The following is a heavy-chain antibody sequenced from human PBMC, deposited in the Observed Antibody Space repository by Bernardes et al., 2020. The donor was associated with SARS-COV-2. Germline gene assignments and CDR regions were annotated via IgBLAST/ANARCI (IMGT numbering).Heavy chain of an antibody. CDR3: AKPARIAAAGSDWYFDL. D-gene: IGHD6-13*01. CDR2: INAGNGNT. V-gene: IGHV1-3*01. CDR1: GYTFTSYA. Sequence: ASVKVSCKASGYTFTSYAMHWVRQAPGQRLEWMGWINAGNGNTKYSQKFQGRVTITRDTSASTAYMELSSLRSEDTAVYYCAKPARIAAAGSDWYFDLWGRGTLVTVSS. J-gene: IGHJ2*01.